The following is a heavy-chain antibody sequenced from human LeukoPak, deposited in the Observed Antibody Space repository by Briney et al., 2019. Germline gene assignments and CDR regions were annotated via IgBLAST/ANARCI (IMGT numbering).Heavy chain of an antibody. CDR2: ISYDGSNK. J-gene: IGHJ3*02. V-gene: IGHV3-30-3*01. D-gene: IGHD4-23*01. CDR1: GFTFSSYA. Sequence: PGRSLRLSCAASGFTFSSYAMHWVRQALGKGLEWVAVISYDGSNKYYADSVKGRFTISRDNSKNTLYLQMNSLRAEDTAVYYCARTRERFTVVTPFAFDIWGQGTMVTVSS. CDR3: ARTRERFTVVTPFAFDI.